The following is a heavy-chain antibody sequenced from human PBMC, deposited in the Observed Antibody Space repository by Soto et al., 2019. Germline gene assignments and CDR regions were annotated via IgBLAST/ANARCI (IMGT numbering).Heavy chain of an antibody. CDR3: ARDRAFSTSWSFFDY. V-gene: IGHV1-3*01. CDR1: GYSFASYA. CDR2: INPDNGNT. J-gene: IGHJ4*02. D-gene: IGHD2-8*02. Sequence: ASVKVSCKASGYSFASYALHWVRQAPGQRLEWMGWINPDNGNTKYSQKFQGRVTITTDTSASTAYMELSSLGSEDTAVYYCARDRAFSTSWSFFDYWGQGTLVTVSS.